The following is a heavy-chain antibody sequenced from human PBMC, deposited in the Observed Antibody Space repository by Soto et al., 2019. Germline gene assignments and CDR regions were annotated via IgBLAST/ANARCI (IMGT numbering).Heavy chain of an antibody. CDR3: AGPLRFLDWFGSKTDYYGMDV. Sequence: SVKVSCKASGGTFSSYAISWVRQAPGQGLEWMGGIIPIFGTANYAQKFQGRVTITADESTSTAYMELSSLRSEDTAVYYCAGPLRFLDWFGSKTDYYGMDVWGQGTTVTVSS. CDR1: GGTFSSYA. V-gene: IGHV1-69*13. D-gene: IGHD3-3*01. J-gene: IGHJ6*02. CDR2: IIPIFGTA.